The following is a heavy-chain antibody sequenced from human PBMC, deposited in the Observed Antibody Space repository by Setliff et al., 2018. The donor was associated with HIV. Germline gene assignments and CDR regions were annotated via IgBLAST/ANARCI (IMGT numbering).Heavy chain of an antibody. CDR2: ISPNNGDT. CDR3: ARDRVAQCWLDP. J-gene: IGHJ5*02. D-gene: IGHD3-10*01. CDR1: GYTFTDYF. V-gene: IGHV1-2*02. Sequence: ASVKVSCKASGYTFTDYFIHWVRQAPGQGLEGVGWISPNNGDTTIPQRFRGRVTMTRDTSASTAYMELSSLRSEDTALYYCARDRVAQCWLDPWGQGTLVTVSS.